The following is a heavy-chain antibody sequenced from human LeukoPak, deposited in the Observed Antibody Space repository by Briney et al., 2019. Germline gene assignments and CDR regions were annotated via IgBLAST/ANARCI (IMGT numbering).Heavy chain of an antibody. V-gene: IGHV3-48*03. CDR2: ISSSGSTR. Sequence: PGGSLRLSCAASGFSFSSYEFNWVRQAPGKGLEWISYISSSGSTRYYADSVKGRFTTSRDSAKNSLNLQMNSLRAEDTAVYYCARDLGGGFVHGMDVWGQGTTVTVSS. CDR3: ARDLGGGFVHGMDV. D-gene: IGHD2-8*01. CDR1: GFSFSSYE. J-gene: IGHJ6*02.